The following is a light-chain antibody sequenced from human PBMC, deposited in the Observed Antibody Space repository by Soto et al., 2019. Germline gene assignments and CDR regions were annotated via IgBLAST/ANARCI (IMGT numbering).Light chain of an antibody. V-gene: IGKV1-12*01. J-gene: IGKJ2*01. Sequence: DIQMTQSPSSVSASVGDRVTITCRASQGISNWLAWYQQKPGRAPKLLIYAVSNLHSGVPSRFSGSGSGTHFTLTINSLQPEDFATYYCQQANSFPHTFGQGTKLEMK. CDR2: AVS. CDR3: QQANSFPHT. CDR1: QGISNW.